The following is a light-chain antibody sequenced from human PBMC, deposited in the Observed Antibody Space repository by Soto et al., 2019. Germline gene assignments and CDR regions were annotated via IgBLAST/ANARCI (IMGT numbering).Light chain of an antibody. V-gene: IGKV1-5*01. J-gene: IGKJ1*01. CDR2: DAS. Sequence: DIQMTQSPSILSASVGDRVTITCRASQSISSWLAWYQQKPGKAPKLLIYDASSLESGVPSRFSGIGSGTEFTLTITSLQPDDFATYYCQQYDSYAWTLGQGSKVDIX. CDR1: QSISSW. CDR3: QQYDSYAWT.